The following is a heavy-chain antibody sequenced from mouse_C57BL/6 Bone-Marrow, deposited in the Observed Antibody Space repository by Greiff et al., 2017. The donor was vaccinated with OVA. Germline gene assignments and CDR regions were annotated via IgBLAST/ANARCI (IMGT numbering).Heavy chain of an antibody. D-gene: IGHD1-1*01. CDR1: GFNIKDDY. J-gene: IGHJ2*01. V-gene: IGHV14-4*01. Sequence: VQLQQSGAELVRPGASVKLSCTASGFNIKDDYMHWVKQRPEQGLEWIGWIDPENGDPEYASKFQGKATITADTASNTAYLQLSSLTSEDTAVYYCTTRGLDYYGSSFYLDYWGQGTTLTVSS. CDR3: TTRGLDYYGSSFYLDY. CDR2: IDPENGDP.